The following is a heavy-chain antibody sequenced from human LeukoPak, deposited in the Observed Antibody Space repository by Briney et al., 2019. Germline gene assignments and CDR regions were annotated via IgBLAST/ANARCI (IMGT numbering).Heavy chain of an antibody. D-gene: IGHD1-26*01. V-gene: IGHV4-30-4*01. J-gene: IGHJ4*02. CDR2: IYYSGST. CDR3: ARTKGGSYSIDY. CDR1: GGSISSGDYY. Sequence: PSQTLSLTCTVSGGSISSGDYYWSWIRQPPGKGLEWIGYIYYSGSTNYNPSLKSRVTISVDTSKNQLSLKLSSVTAADTAVYYCARTKGGSYSIDYWGQGTLVTVSS.